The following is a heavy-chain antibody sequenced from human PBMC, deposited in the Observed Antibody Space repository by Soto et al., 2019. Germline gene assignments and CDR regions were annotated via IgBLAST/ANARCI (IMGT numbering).Heavy chain of an antibody. Sequence: QVQLQESGPGLVKPSETLSLTCTVSGGSISSYYWSWIRQPPGKGLEWIGDIYYSGSTNYNPSLKRRFTISVDTSKNQFSLKLSSVTAADTAVYYCARGGYCSGGSCYWGTYYYGMDVWGQGTTVTVSS. CDR3: ARGGYCSGGSCYWGTYYYGMDV. CDR1: GGSISSYY. V-gene: IGHV4-59*01. D-gene: IGHD2-15*01. J-gene: IGHJ6*02. CDR2: IYYSGST.